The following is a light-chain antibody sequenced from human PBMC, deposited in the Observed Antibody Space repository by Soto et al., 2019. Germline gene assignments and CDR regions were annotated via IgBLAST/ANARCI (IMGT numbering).Light chain of an antibody. V-gene: IGLV2-14*01. Sequence: QSVLTQPASVSGSPGQSITISCTGTISDIGSYNYVSWYQQHPGKAPKLLIYAVTYRPSGVSNRFSASKSGNTASLTISGLQAEDEADYYCSSYRSDSTLVFGGGTKLTVL. CDR2: AVT. CDR3: SSYRSDSTLV. CDR1: ISDIGSYNY. J-gene: IGLJ2*01.